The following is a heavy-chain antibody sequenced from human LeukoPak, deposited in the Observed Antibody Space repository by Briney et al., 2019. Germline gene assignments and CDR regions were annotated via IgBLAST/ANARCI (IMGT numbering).Heavy chain of an antibody. CDR1: GFTFSSYA. CDR3: AKDHPLTVGRGGWFDP. J-gene: IGHJ5*02. Sequence: PGGSLRLSCAASGFTFSSYAMSWVRQAPGKGLEWVSAISGSGGSTYYADSVKGRFTISRDNSKNTLYLQMNSLRAEDTAVYYCAKDHPLTVGRGGWFDPWGQGTLVTVSS. D-gene: IGHD4-17*01. V-gene: IGHV3-23*01. CDR2: ISGSGGST.